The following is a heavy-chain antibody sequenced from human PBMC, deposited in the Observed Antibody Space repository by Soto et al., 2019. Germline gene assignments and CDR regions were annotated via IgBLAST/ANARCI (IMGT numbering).Heavy chain of an antibody. Sequence: EVQLVESGGGLVQPGGSLRLTCAASGFTFSSHWMHWVRQAPGTGLVWVSYINSDGGSTSYADSVKGRFTISRDNAKNTLYLQMNTRIAVDTAVYYCTRGGCSATSCLDYWGQGTVVTVSP. V-gene: IGHV3-74*01. D-gene: IGHD2-2*01. J-gene: IGHJ4*02. CDR1: GFTFSSHW. CDR2: INSDGGST. CDR3: TRGGCSATSCLDY.